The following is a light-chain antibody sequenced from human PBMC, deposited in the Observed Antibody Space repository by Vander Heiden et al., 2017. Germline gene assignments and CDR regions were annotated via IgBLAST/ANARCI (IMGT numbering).Light chain of an antibody. V-gene: IGLV1-51*01. CDR2: DNN. CDR3: GTWDSSLSAVV. CDR1: NSNVGNNY. Sequence: QSVLTLPPSLSAAPGQMVPISCSGSNSNVGNNYVSWYQHLPGTAPKLLIYDNNKRPSGIPDRFSGSKSGTSATLGITGLQTGDEADYYCGTWDSSLSAVVFGGGSKLTVL. J-gene: IGLJ2*01.